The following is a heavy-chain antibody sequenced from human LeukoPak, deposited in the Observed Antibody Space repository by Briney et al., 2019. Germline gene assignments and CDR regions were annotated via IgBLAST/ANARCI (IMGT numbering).Heavy chain of an antibody. CDR2: IYTSGST. CDR1: GGSISSYY. CDR3: ARDIVVVVAANGWFDP. D-gene: IGHD2-15*01. V-gene: IGHV4-4*07. Sequence: SATLSLTCTCSGGSISSYYWGWIRQPAGNGLDWIGRIYTSGSTNYNPSLKRRVTISLDTPKNQFPLMLRPVTLAHTAVYHCARDIVVVVAANGWFDPWGQGTLVTVSS. J-gene: IGHJ5*02.